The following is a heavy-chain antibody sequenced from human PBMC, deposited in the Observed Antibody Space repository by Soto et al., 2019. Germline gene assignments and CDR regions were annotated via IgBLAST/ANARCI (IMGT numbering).Heavy chain of an antibody. CDR2: ISAYNGNT. Sequence: QVQLVQSGAEVKKPGASVKVSCKASGYTFTSYGISWVRQAPGQGLEWMGWISAYNGNTNYAQKLQGRVTMTTDTSTSTAYMELRSLRADDTAVYYCARDWDVGATFGIRYFQHWGQGTLVTVSS. CDR3: ARDWDVGATFGIRYFQH. V-gene: IGHV1-18*01. CDR1: GYTFTSYG. J-gene: IGHJ1*01. D-gene: IGHD1-26*01.